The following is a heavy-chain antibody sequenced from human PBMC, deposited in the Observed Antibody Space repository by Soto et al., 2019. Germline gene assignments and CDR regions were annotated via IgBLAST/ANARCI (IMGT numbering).Heavy chain of an antibody. Sequence: GGSLRLSCISSGFTFRTYTMNWVRQAPGKGLEWVSGIRGFSPYTFYAESVKGRFTISRDNAKNSLYLQMNSLRAEDTAVYYCARDRGYDAHDYYYNAMDVWGQGTTVTVS. CDR2: IRGFSPYT. CDR1: GFTFRTYT. CDR3: ARDRGYDAHDYYYNAMDV. D-gene: IGHD2-15*01. J-gene: IGHJ6*02. V-gene: IGHV3-21*01.